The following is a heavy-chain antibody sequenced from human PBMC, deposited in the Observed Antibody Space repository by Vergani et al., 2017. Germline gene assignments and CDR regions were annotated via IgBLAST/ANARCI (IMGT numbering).Heavy chain of an antibody. Sequence: QVQLVESGGGVVQPGRSLRLSCAASGFTFSSYGMHWVRQAPGKGLEWVAVISYDGSNKYYADSVKGRFTISRDNSKNTLYLQMNSLRAEDMAVYYCAKDEGGIAAAPDYWGQGTLVTVSS. CDR3: AKDEGGIAAAPDY. D-gene: IGHD6-13*01. CDR1: GFTFSSYG. CDR2: ISYDGSNK. J-gene: IGHJ4*02. V-gene: IGHV3-30*18.